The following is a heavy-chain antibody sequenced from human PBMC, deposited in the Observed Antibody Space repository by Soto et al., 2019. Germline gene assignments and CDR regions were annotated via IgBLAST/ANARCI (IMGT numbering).Heavy chain of an antibody. CDR1: GLTFSSYA. D-gene: IGHD5-12*01. V-gene: IGHV3-23*01. Sequence: EVQLLESGGGLVQPGGSLRLSCAASGLTFSSYAMNWVRQAPGKGLEWVSSISNSGGTTYSADSVQGRFTISRDNSKNTLYLQMNNLRAEDTAVYYCAISGYTESGYWGQGSLVTVSS. J-gene: IGHJ4*02. CDR2: ISNSGGTT. CDR3: AISGYTESGY.